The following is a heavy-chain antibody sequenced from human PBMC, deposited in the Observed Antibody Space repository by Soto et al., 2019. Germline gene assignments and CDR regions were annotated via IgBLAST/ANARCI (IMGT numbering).Heavy chain of an antibody. J-gene: IGHJ4*02. CDR2: IYYTGST. Sequence: QVQLQESGPGLVKPSETLSLTCSVSGGSISRYYWSWIRQPPGKGLEWIGYIYYTGSTKYNPSLKSRVTISVDMSKNQFSLKLSSVTAADTAVYYCARGPNYDFWSGYFRGWGQGTLVTVSS. V-gene: IGHV4-59*01. D-gene: IGHD3-3*01. CDR1: GGSISRYY. CDR3: ARGPNYDFWSGYFRG.